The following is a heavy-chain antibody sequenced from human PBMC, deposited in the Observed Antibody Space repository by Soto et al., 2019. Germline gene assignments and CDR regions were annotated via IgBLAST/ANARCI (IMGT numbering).Heavy chain of an antibody. V-gene: IGHV4-59*01. Sequence: SETLSLTCTFSCGSIISYYWSWIRQPPGKGLEWIGYIYYSGSTNYNPSLKSRVTISVDTSKNQFSLKLSSVTAADTAVYYCARDSKRGYSGYDKLDYWGQGTLVTVSS. CDR2: IYYSGST. CDR1: CGSIISYY. CDR3: ARDSKRGYSGYDKLDY. J-gene: IGHJ4*02. D-gene: IGHD5-12*01.